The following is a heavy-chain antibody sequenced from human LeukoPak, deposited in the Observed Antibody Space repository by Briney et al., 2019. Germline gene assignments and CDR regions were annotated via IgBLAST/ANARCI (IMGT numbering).Heavy chain of an antibody. CDR3: ARTYRGRYYGMDV. D-gene: IGHD1-14*01. CDR2: IIPIFGTA. CDR1: GGTFSSYA. J-gene: IGHJ6*02. V-gene: IGHV1-69*05. Sequence: SVKVSCKASGGTFSSYAISWVRQAPGQGLEWMGGIIPIFGTANYAQKLQGRVTMTTDTSTSTAYMELRSLRSDDTAVYYCARTYRGRYYGMDVWGQGTTVTVSS.